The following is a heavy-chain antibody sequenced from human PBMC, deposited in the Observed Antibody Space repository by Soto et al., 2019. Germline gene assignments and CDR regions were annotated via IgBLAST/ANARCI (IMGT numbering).Heavy chain of an antibody. CDR3: ARATGTLRSRNCDY. D-gene: IGHD1-1*01. J-gene: IGHJ4*02. CDR2: IYHTGST. V-gene: IGHV4-31*03. Sequence: SETLSLTCTVSGDSLRIGHYWTWIRQPPGKGLEWIGSIYHTGSTYYSKSLRSRLTMSVDTSKSQFSLRLSSVTAADTAVYYCARATGTLRSRNCDYWGQGSLVTVSS. CDR1: GDSLRIGHY.